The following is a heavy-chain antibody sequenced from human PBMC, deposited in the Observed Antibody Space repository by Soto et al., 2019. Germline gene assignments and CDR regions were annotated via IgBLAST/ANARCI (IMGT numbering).Heavy chain of an antibody. V-gene: IGHV4-39*01. CDR3: ARRYSSGRFDY. CDR1: GGSISSSSYY. J-gene: IGHJ4*02. D-gene: IGHD6-19*01. Sequence: QLQLQESGPGLVKPSETLSLTCTVSGGSISSSSYYWGWIRQPPGKGLEWIGSIYYSGSTYYNPSLKSRVTISVDTSKNQFSLKLSSVTAADTAVYYCARRYSSGRFDYWGQGTLVTVSS. CDR2: IYYSGST.